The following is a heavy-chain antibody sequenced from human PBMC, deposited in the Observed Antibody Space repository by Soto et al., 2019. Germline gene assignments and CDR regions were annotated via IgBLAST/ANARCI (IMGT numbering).Heavy chain of an antibody. J-gene: IGHJ4*02. V-gene: IGHV3-30*18. CDR1: GFIFSSYG. CDR3: AKAVQPLYSWSNCPSDY. Sequence: QVQLVESGGGVVQPGRSLRLSCAVSGFIFSSYGMHWVRQAPGKGLEWVASISNDGSNKYYADSVKGRFTISRDKSEITLYLQMNSLRADDTAVYYCAKAVQPLYSWSNCPSDYWGQGTLVAVSS. D-gene: IGHD1-26*01. CDR2: ISNDGSNK.